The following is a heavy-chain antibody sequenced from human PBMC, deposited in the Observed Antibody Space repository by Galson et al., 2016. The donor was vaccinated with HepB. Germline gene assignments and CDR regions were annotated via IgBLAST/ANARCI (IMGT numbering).Heavy chain of an antibody. J-gene: IGHJ4*02. CDR2: IWYDENNK. D-gene: IGHD2-21*01. CDR3: EKDLWINKWTNYFDY. Sequence: SLRLSCAASGFNFSTYGMHWVRQAPGEGLEWVALIWYDENNKNYADSVKGRFTISRDNSKNTRYLQMNSRRAEDTAEYYGEKDLWINKWTNYFDYWGQGTLVTVSS. CDR1: GFNFSTYG. V-gene: IGHV3-33*06.